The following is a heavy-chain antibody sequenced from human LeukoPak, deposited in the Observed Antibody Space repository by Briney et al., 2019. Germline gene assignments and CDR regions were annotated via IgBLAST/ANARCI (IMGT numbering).Heavy chain of an antibody. J-gene: IGHJ6*02. D-gene: IGHD2-2*01. CDR2: INHSGST. V-gene: IGHV4-34*01. CDR1: GGSFSGYY. CDR3: ARVRFSRPAAIGRPMDV. Sequence: SETLSLTCAVYGGSFSGYYWSWIRQPPGKGLEWIGEINHSGSTNYNPSLKSRVTISVDTSKNRFSLKLSSVTAADTAVYYCARVRFSRPAAIGRPMDVWGQGTTVTVSS.